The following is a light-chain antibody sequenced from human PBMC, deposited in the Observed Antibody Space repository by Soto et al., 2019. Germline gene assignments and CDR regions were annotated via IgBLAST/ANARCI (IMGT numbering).Light chain of an antibody. J-gene: IGLJ2*01. CDR1: SSDVGGYNY. CDR2: DVS. Sequence: QSALTQPASVSGSPGQSITISCTGTSSDVGGYNYVSWYQQHPCKAPKLMIYDVSNRPSGVSNLFSGSKSGNTASLTISGLPAEDEADYYCSSYTSSSSLVVFGGGTKLTVL. CDR3: SSYTSSSSLVV. V-gene: IGLV2-14*01.